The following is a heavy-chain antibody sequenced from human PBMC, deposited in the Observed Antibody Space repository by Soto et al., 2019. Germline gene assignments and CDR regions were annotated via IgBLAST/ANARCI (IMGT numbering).Heavy chain of an antibody. CDR2: ISAGGGST. CDR3: ARDPWNY. CDR1: RYTFTSYG. Sequence: ASAKVSCKASRYTFTSYGISWVRQAPGQGLEWMGLISAGGGSTTYAQKFQGRVTMTSDTSTTTVYMGLSSLTSEDTAVYFCARDPWNYWGQGTLVTVSS. D-gene: IGHD3-3*01. V-gene: IGHV1-18*01. J-gene: IGHJ4*02.